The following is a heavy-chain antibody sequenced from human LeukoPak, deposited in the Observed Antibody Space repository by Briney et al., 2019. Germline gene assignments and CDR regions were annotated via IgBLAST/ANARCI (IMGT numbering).Heavy chain of an antibody. Sequence: SETLSLTCAVYGGSFSGYYWSWIRQPPGKGLEWIGKINHSGSTNYSPSLKSRVTISVDTSKNQFSLKLSSVTAADTAVYYCASDSSGYPNWFDPWGQGTLVTVSS. CDR1: GGSFSGYY. J-gene: IGHJ5*02. D-gene: IGHD3-22*01. V-gene: IGHV4-34*01. CDR3: ASDSSGYPNWFDP. CDR2: INHSGST.